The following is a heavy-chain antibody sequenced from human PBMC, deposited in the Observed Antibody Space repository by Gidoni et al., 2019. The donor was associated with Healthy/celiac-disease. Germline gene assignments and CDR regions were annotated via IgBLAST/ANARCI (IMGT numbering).Heavy chain of an antibody. V-gene: IGHV4-39*01. CDR3: TRLRGDLTGYSLIFGDY. Sequence: QLQLQESGPGLVKPSEPLSLTCTASGGSISSSSYYWGWIRQPPGKGLEWIGSFYYSGSTYYNPSLKSRVTISVDTSKNQFSLKLSSVTAADTAVYYCTRLRGDLTGYSLIFGDYWGLGTLVTVSS. D-gene: IGHD3-9*01. CDR1: GGSISSSSYY. J-gene: IGHJ4*02. CDR2: FYYSGST.